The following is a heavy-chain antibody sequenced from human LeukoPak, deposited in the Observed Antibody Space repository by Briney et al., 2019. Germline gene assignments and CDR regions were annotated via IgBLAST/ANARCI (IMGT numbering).Heavy chain of an antibody. CDR2: IHYSGST. CDR3: ARRGSHYYYYMDG. D-gene: IGHD6-6*01. Sequence: PSETLSLTCTLSGGSISNFYWSWIRQSPEKGLEWVGQIHYSGSTTYNPSLESRITISVDTSENQFSLKLSSVTAADTAIYYCARRGSHYYYYMDGCRKGTTVTVSS. V-gene: IGHV4-59*08. J-gene: IGHJ6*03. CDR1: GGSISNFY.